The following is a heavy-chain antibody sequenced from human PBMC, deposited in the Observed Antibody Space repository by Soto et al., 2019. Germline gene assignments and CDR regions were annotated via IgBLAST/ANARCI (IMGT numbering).Heavy chain of an antibody. J-gene: IGHJ3*02. V-gene: IGHV1-18*01. CDR2: ISAYNGKT. D-gene: IGHD2-15*01. Sequence: QVQLVQSGAEVKKPGASVKVSCKASGYTFTSYGISWVRQAPGQGLEWMGWISAYNGKTNYAKKLQGRVTMTTETSTSTAYMELRSPRSDDTAVYYCARDLDCSGGSCYRGDAFDIWGQGTMVTVSS. CDR3: ARDLDCSGGSCYRGDAFDI. CDR1: GYTFTSYG.